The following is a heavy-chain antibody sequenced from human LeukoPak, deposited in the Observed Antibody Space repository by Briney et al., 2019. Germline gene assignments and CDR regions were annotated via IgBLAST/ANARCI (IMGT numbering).Heavy chain of an antibody. CDR1: GFTFSSYA. D-gene: IGHD3-10*01. Sequence: GGSLRLSCAASGFTFSSYAMSWVRQAPGKGLEWVSVISGSGVSTYYADSVKGRFTISRDNSNNTLYLQMNSLRAEDTAVYYCARDRLWFGEFNYYGMDVWGQGTTVTVSS. J-gene: IGHJ6*02. CDR3: ARDRLWFGEFNYYGMDV. CDR2: ISGSGVST. V-gene: IGHV3-23*01.